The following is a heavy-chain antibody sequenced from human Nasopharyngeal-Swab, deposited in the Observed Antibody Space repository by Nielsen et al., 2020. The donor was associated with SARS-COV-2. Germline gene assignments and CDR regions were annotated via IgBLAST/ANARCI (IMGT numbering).Heavy chain of an antibody. V-gene: IGHV1-18*04. J-gene: IGHJ4*02. CDR3: ERGGVVPAVSNFDY. D-gene: IGHD2-2*01. CDR2: VSAYNGDT. Sequence: ASLKVTCKAAGYTITSDCIIWVRQAPAQRREWMGWVSAYNGDTNSAQKLKGRVTMTTDTSTSTAYMALRSLRCDDTAVYHCERGGVVPAVSNFDYWGQGTLVTVSS. CDR1: GYTITSDC.